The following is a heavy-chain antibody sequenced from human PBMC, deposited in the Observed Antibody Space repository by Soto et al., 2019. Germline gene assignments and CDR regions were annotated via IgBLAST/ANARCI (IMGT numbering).Heavy chain of an antibody. CDR2: IYYSGST. Sequence: SETLSLTCTVSGGSISSGGYYWSWIRKHPGKGLEWIGYIYYSGSTYYNPSLKSRVTISVDTSKNQFSLKLTSVTAADTAVYYCARGEQYSGRIFDYWGQGTLVTVSS. CDR1: GGSISSGGYY. V-gene: IGHV4-31*03. J-gene: IGHJ4*01. D-gene: IGHD1-26*01. CDR3: ARGEQYSGRIFDY.